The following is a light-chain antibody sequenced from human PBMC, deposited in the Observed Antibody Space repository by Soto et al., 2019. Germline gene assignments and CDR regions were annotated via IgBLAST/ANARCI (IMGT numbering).Light chain of an antibody. CDR3: QQCNNWPQWT. Sequence: IVLTQSPGTLSLSPGERATLSCRASQSVGTFFAWYQQKPGQAPRLLIYDASNRATGIPPRFSGSGSGTDFTLTISSLEPEDFAVYYCQQCNNWPQWTFGQGTKVDIK. CDR1: QSVGTF. J-gene: IGKJ1*01. CDR2: DAS. V-gene: IGKV3-11*01.